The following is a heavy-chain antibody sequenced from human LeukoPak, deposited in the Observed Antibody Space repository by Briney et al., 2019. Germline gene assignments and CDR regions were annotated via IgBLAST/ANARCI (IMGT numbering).Heavy chain of an antibody. V-gene: IGHV4-39*01. J-gene: IGHJ4*02. Sequence: SETLSLTCTVSGGSISSSSYYWGWIRQPPGKGLEWIGSIYYSGSTYYNPSLKSRVTISVDTSKNQFSLKLSSVTAADTAVYYCASYSGSYRFDYWGQGTLVTVSS. D-gene: IGHD1-26*01. CDR2: IYYSGST. CDR1: GGSISSSSYY. CDR3: ASYSGSYRFDY.